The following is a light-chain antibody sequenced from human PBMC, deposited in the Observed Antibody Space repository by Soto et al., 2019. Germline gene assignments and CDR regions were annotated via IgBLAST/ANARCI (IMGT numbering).Light chain of an antibody. CDR1: SSDIGNYNF. V-gene: IGLV2-23*01. J-gene: IGLJ3*02. Sequence: HSALTQPDSVSGSPGQSITISCTGTSSDIGNYNFVSWYQHYPGKVPKVVIYEATQRPSGVSNRTSASKSGNTASLTISGLQAEDETDYYCFSYTGLSNWVFGGGTELTVL. CDR3: FSYTGLSNWV. CDR2: EAT.